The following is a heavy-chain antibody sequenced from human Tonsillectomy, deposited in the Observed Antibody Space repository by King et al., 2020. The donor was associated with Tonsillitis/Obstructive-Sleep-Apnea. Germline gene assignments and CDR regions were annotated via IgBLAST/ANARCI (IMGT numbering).Heavy chain of an antibody. CDR2: VYDGGST. Sequence: LQLPESGPGLVKASETLSLTCTVSGGAISNFHWSWIRQPPGKGLEWIGYVYDGGSTRYNPSLKSRATISVDTSRNHFSLKLNSVTAADTSVYYCSRDSGVGRSYPFDYWGQGNLVTVSS. D-gene: IGHD3-3*01. V-gene: IGHV4-59*01. J-gene: IGHJ4*02. CDR1: GGAISNFH. CDR3: SRDSGVGRSYPFDY.